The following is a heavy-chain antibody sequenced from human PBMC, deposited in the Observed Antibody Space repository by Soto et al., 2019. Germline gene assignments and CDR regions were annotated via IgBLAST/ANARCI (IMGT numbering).Heavy chain of an antibody. CDR3: ASAPFRAEASYSSSWYADYYYYGMDV. CDR1: GGSISSSNW. V-gene: IGHV4-4*02. D-gene: IGHD6-13*01. Sequence: SETLSLTCAVSGGSISSSNWWSWVRQPPGKGLEWIGEIYHSGSTNYNPSLKSRVTISVDKSKNQFSLKLSSVTAADTAVYYCASAPFRAEASYSSSWYADYYYYGMDVWGQGTTVTVSS. CDR2: IYHSGST. J-gene: IGHJ6*02.